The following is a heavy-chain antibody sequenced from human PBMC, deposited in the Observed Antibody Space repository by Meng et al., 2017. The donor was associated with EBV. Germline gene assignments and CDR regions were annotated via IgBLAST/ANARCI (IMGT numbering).Heavy chain of an antibody. CDR2: IYHSGST. V-gene: IGHV4-4*02. CDR1: GGSIRSSNW. D-gene: IGHD3-22*01. Sequence: GQLQASGPGVVNPSGTLSPTCAVSGGSIRSSNWWSWVRQPPGKGLEWIGEIYHSGSTNYNPSLKSRVTISVDKSKNQFSLKLSSVTAEDTAVYYCARRSLDYYDSSGFDYWGQGTLVTVSS. CDR3: ARRSLDYYDSSGFDY. J-gene: IGHJ4*02.